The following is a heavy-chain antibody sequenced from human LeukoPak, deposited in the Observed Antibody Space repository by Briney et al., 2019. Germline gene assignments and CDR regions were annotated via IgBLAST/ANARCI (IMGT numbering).Heavy chain of an antibody. J-gene: IGHJ4*02. Sequence: SETLSLTCTVSGGSISSGGYYWSWIRQHPGKGLEWIGYIYYSGSTYYNPSLKSRVTISVDTSKNQFSLKLSSVTAADTAVYYCARSPRSNYHFDYWGQGTLVTVSS. V-gene: IGHV4-31*03. CDR1: GGSISSGGYY. CDR3: ARSPRSNYHFDY. D-gene: IGHD1-7*01. CDR2: IYYSGST.